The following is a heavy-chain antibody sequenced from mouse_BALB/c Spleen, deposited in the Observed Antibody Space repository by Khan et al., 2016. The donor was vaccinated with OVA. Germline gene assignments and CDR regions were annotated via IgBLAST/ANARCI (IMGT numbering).Heavy chain of an antibody. J-gene: IGHJ3*01. CDR3: VRDGAYHRNDGWFAY. D-gene: IGHD2-14*01. Sequence: QVQLKESGAELARPGASVKMSCKASGYTFTSYTIHCIKLRPGQGLEWIGYINPSNGYTNYNQKFKDKATLTADKSSTTAYMELSSLTSDDSALYNCVRDGAYHRNDGWFAYWGQGTLVTVSA. V-gene: IGHV1-4*01. CDR1: GYTFTSYT. CDR2: INPSNGYT.